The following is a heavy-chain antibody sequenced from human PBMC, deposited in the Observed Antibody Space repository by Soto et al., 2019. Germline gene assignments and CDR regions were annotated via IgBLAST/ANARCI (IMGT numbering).Heavy chain of an antibody. CDR2: IKSKTDGGTT. Sequence: GGSLRLSCAASGFTFSNAWMNWVRQAPGKGLEWVGRIKSKTDGGTTDYAAPVKGRFTISRDDSKNTLYLQMNSLKTEDTAVYYCTTQPKNITMIVSPWAAFDIWGQGTMVTVSS. CDR3: TTQPKNITMIVSPWAAFDI. D-gene: IGHD3-22*01. CDR1: GFTFSNAW. V-gene: IGHV3-15*07. J-gene: IGHJ3*02.